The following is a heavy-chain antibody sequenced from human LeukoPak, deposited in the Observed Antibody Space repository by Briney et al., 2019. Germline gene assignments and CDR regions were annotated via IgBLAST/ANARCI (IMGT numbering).Heavy chain of an antibody. CDR1: GGSISSYY. D-gene: IGHD5-18*01. CDR3: ASRGYSYGPNYYYGMDV. CDR2: IYYSGST. Sequence: SETLSLTCTVSGGSISSYYWSWIRQPPGKGLEWIGYIYYSGSTNYNPSLKSRVTISVDTSKNQFSLKLSSVTAADTAVYYCASRGYSYGPNYYYGMDVWGQGATVTVSS. J-gene: IGHJ6*02. V-gene: IGHV4-59*08.